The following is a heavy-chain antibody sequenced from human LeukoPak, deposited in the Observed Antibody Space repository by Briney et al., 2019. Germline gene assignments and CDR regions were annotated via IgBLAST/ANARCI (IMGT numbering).Heavy chain of an antibody. CDR3: ARTEMGYNYYYMDV. Sequence: GGSLRLSCAASGFTFSSYEMNWVRQAPGKGLEWVSYISSSGSTIYYADSVKGRFTISRDNAKNSLYLQMNSLRAEDTAVYYCARTEMGYNYYYMDVWGKGTTVTISS. J-gene: IGHJ6*03. V-gene: IGHV3-48*03. CDR1: GFTFSSYE. CDR2: ISSSGSTI. D-gene: IGHD5-24*01.